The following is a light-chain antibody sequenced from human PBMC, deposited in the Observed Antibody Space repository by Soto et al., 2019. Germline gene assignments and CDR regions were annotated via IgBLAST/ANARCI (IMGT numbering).Light chain of an antibody. CDR2: EVS. Sequence: QSVLTQPASVSGSPGQSVTISCTGSASDIGRYDYVSWYQQYPGNTPKLLIYEVSHRPSGVSDRFSGSKSGDTASLTISGVHFQDEATYYCTSYISSSAFFVFGTGTKVTVL. CDR3: TSYISSSAFFV. J-gene: IGLJ1*01. V-gene: IGLV2-14*03. CDR1: ASDIGRYDY.